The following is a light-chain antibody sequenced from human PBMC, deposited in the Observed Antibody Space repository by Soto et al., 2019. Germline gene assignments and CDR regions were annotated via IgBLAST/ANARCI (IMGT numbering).Light chain of an antibody. CDR2: GAS. Sequence: EIVLTQSPGTLTLSPGETATLSCRASQSVSNNYLAWYQQKPGQAPRLLIYGASNRATGIPDRFSGSGSGTDFTLTISSLEPEDFAVYYCQQRSNWPPVITFGQGTRLEIK. CDR3: QQRSNWPPVIT. J-gene: IGKJ5*01. CDR1: QSVSNNY. V-gene: IGKV3D-20*02.